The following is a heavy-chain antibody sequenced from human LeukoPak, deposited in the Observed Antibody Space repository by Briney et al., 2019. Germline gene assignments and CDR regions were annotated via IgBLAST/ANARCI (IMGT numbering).Heavy chain of an antibody. CDR2: ISVSGAST. Sequence: PGGSLRLSCAASGFTFSSYAMGWVRQAPGKGLEWVSSISVSGASTYDADSVKGRFTISRDNSKNTLYLQMNGLRAEDTALYYCAKDSRFCNGGECYGWFDPWGQGTLVTVSS. D-gene: IGHD2-8*02. CDR1: GFTFSSYA. J-gene: IGHJ5*02. CDR3: AKDSRFCNGGECYGWFDP. V-gene: IGHV3-23*01.